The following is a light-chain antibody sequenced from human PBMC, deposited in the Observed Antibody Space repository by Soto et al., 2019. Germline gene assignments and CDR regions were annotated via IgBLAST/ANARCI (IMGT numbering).Light chain of an antibody. Sequence: DIQMTQSPSLSVSVGDKVTITCRASHSISNFLNWYQQKAGKAPKLLIYASFNLQSGVPSRFSGSGSGTDFTLTISSLQPADFATYYCQQNYITPYTFGQGTKLEIK. J-gene: IGKJ2*01. CDR3: QQNYITPYT. CDR1: HSISNF. V-gene: IGKV1-39*01. CDR2: ASF.